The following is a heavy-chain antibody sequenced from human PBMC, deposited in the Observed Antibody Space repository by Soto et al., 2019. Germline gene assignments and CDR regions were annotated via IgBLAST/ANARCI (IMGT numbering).Heavy chain of an antibody. Sequence: QVELVESGGGVVQSGVSLRLSGAAPGFSFRVYALHWIRQAPGDGLEWVAVNSPNGKNQYYPASVKGRFTISRDTSKSTLSVQMTSLRPGDSGVYYCASGAVFYYDTSRYWGPRTLVTVS. CDR1: GFSFRVYA. CDR3: ASGAVFYYDTSRY. J-gene: IGHJ4*02. D-gene: IGHD3-22*01. CDR2: NSPNGKNQ. V-gene: IGHV3-30*04.